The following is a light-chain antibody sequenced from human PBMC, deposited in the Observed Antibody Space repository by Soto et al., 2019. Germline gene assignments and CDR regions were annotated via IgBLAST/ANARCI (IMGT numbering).Light chain of an antibody. CDR2: GAS. J-gene: IGKJ2*01. Sequence: EIVLTQSPGTLSLSPGERATLSCRASQSITSNFLAWYQQKPGQAPRLLIYGASTRAAGVPDRFSGSGSGTDFTLTITRLEPEDFAVYDCQQYGRSPLMYTFGQGTKLGIK. V-gene: IGKV3-20*01. CDR1: QSITSNF. CDR3: QQYGRSPLMYT.